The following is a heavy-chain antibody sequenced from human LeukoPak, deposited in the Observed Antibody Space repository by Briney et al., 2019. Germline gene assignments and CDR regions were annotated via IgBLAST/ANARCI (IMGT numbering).Heavy chain of an antibody. CDR2: INPNSGGT. V-gene: IGHV1-2*02. D-gene: IGHD3-22*01. CDR1: GYTFTGYY. Sequence: ASVKVSCKASGYTFTGYYMHWVRQAPGQGLEWMGWINPNSGGTNYAQKFQGRVTMTRDTSISTAYMELSRLRSDDTAVYYCARVKDYYDSSGSTYYFAYCGQGTLVTVSS. J-gene: IGHJ4*02. CDR3: ARVKDYYDSSGSTYYFAY.